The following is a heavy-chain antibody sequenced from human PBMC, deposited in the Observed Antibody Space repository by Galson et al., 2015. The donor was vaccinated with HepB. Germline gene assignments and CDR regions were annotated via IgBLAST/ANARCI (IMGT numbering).Heavy chain of an antibody. D-gene: IGHD5-24*01. CDR3: ASSIITDGGY. CDR1: GGFLNNYY. J-gene: IGHJ4*02. Sequence: QVQLQESGPGLVKPSETLSLTCSVSGGFLNNYYWNWIRQPAGRGLEWIGRIFTSGTTNYNPSLKSRVSMSIDMSMNQFSLRLTSVTAADTAVYYCASSIITDGGYWGQGMLVTVSS. CDR2: IFTSGTT. V-gene: IGHV4-4*07.